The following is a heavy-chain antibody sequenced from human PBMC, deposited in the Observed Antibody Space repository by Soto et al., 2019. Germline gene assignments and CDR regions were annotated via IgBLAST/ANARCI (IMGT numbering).Heavy chain of an antibody. CDR2: IIAIFATA. J-gene: IGHJ6*02. V-gene: IGHV1-69*13. CDR3: ARADCFRYQLLKRGMDV. CDR1: GGTFSSYA. D-gene: IGHD2-2*01. Sequence: SVKVSCKTSGGTFSSYAISWVRQAPGQGREWIEGIIAIFATANCAQKFQGRVIITVDESTSTAYMELSSLRSEDTAVYYCARADCFRYQLLKRGMDVWGQGTTVTVSS.